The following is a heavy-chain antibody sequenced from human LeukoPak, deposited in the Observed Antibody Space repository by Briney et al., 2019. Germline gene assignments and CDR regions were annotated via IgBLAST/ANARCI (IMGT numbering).Heavy chain of an antibody. CDR2: IYYSGST. V-gene: IGHV4-39*07. Sequence: SSETLSLTCTVSGGSNSSSSYYWGWIRQPPGKGLEWIGSIYYSGSTYYNPSLKSRVTISVDTSKNQFSLKLSSVTAADTAVYYCARVMVRGVRRYFDYWGQGTLVTVSS. J-gene: IGHJ4*02. D-gene: IGHD3-10*01. CDR1: GGSNSSSSYY. CDR3: ARVMVRGVRRYFDY.